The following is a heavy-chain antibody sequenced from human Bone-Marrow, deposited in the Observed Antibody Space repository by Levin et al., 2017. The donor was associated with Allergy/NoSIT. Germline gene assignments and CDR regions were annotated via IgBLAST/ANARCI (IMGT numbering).Heavy chain of an antibody. J-gene: IGHJ6*02. CDR3: ARDGVVVPAANGSDGYRVANHDYYDYYGMDV. V-gene: IGHV3-20*01. D-gene: IGHD2-2*01. CDR2: INWNGGST. Sequence: GSLRLSCAASGFTFDDYGMSWVRQAPGKGLEWVSGINWNGGSTGYADSVKGRFTISRDNAKNSLYLQMNSLRAEDTALYHCARDGVVVPAANGSDGYRVANHDYYDYYGMDVWGQGTTVTVSS. CDR1: GFTFDDYG.